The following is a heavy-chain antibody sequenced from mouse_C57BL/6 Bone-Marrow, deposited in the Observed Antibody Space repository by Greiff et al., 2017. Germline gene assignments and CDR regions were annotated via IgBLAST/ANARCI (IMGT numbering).Heavy chain of an antibody. CDR1: GYAFRSSW. J-gene: IGHJ2*01. Sequence: QVQLKESGPELVKPGASVKISCKASGYAFRSSWMNWVKQRPGKGLEWIGRIYPGDGDTNYNGKFKGKATLTADKSSSTAYMQLSSLTSEDSAVYFCARGRTVDWGQGTTLTVSS. D-gene: IGHD1-1*01. CDR2: IYPGDGDT. CDR3: ARGRTVD. V-gene: IGHV1-82*01.